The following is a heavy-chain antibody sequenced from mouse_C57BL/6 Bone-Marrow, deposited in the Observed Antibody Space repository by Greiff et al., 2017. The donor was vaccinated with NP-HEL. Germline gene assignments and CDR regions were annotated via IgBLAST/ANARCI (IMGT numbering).Heavy chain of an antibody. V-gene: IGHV5-4*01. CDR3: ARGLELGRWFAY. D-gene: IGHD4-1*01. CDR1: GFTFSSYA. J-gene: IGHJ3*01. Sequence: EVQRVESGGGLVKPGGSLTLSCAASGFTFSSYAMSWVRQTPEKRLEWVATISDGGSYTYYPDHVKGRFTISRDNAKNNLYLQMGHLKSEDTAMYYWARGLELGRWFAYWGQGTLVTVSA. CDR2: ISDGGSYT.